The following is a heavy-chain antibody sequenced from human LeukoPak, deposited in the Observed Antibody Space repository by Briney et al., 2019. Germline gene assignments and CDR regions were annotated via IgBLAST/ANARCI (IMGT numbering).Heavy chain of an antibody. D-gene: IGHD2-15*01. CDR1: GFTFSSYA. CDR3: AKERYCSGGSCYSAFDY. CDR2: ISGSGGST. J-gene: IGHJ4*02. V-gene: IGHV3-23*01. Sequence: QPGGSLRLSCAASGFTFSSYAMSWVRQAPGKGLEWVSAISGSGGSTYYADSVKGRFTISRDNSKNTLYLQMNSLRAEDTAVYYCAKERYCSGGSCYSAFDYWGQGTLVTVPS.